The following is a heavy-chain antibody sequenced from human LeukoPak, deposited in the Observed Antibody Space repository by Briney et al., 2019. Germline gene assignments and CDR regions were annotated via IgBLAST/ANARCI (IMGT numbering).Heavy chain of an antibody. Sequence: SQTLSLTCTVSGGSISSGDYYWSWIRQPPGKGLEWIGYIYYSGSTYYNPSLKSRVTISVDTSKNQFSLKLSSVTAADTAVYYCARHANVDYGGKLYYFDYWGQGTLVTVSS. D-gene: IGHD4-23*01. CDR1: GGSISSGDYY. CDR2: IYYSGST. J-gene: IGHJ4*02. V-gene: IGHV4-30-4*01. CDR3: ARHANVDYGGKLYYFDY.